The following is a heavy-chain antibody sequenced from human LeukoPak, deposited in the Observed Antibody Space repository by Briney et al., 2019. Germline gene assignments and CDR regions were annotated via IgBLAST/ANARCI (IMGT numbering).Heavy chain of an antibody. D-gene: IGHD2-15*01. CDR1: GGSISSGTYY. V-gene: IGHV4-61*02. CDR3: ARGSTSVVDY. J-gene: IGHJ4*02. Sequence: SETLSLTCTVSGGSISSGTYYWNWIRQPAGKGLEWIGRIYSSGSTNYNPSLKSRVTISLDTSKNQFSLRLSSVTAADTAVYYCARGSTSVVDYWGQGTLVTVSS. CDR2: IYSSGST.